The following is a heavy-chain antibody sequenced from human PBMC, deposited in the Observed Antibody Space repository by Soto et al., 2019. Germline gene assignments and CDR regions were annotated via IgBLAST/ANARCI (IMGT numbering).Heavy chain of an antibody. CDR3: AKVVILYYFDY. CDR1: GFTFSSYA. D-gene: IGHD3-10*01. Sequence: PGGSLRLSCAASGFTFSSYAVSWVRQAPGKGLEWVSSIGSGGTTYYADSVKGRFTISRDNSKNTLYLQMNSLRAEDTAVYYCAKVVILYYFDYWGQGTLVTVSS. V-gene: IGHV3-23*01. J-gene: IGHJ4*02. CDR2: IGSGGTT.